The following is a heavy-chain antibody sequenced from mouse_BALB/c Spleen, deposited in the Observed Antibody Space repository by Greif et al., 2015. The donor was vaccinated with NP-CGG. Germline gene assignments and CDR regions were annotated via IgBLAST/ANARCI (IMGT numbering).Heavy chain of an antibody. J-gene: IGHJ2*01. CDR3: ARTDYYGSSGGFDY. D-gene: IGHD1-1*01. Sequence: EVMLVESGPGLVKPSQSLSLTCTVTGYSITSDYAWNWIRQFPGNKLEWMGYISYSGSTSYNPSLKSRISITRDTPKNQFFLQLNSVTTEDTATYYCARTDYYGSSGGFDYWGQGTTLTVSS. V-gene: IGHV3-2*02. CDR2: ISYSGST. CDR1: GYSITSDYA.